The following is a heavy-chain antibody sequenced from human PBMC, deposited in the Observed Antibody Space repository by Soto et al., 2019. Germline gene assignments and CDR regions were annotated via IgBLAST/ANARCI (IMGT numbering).Heavy chain of an antibody. CDR2: IIPIFGTA. CDR3: ASCLYSNGWPKGCFDT. CDR1: GGTFSSYA. D-gene: IGHD6-19*01. Sequence: SFKASGGTFSSYAISWVRHAPRQGLEWMGGIIPIFGTANYAQKFQGRVTITADESTSTAYMELSSLRSEDTAVYYCASCLYSNGWPKGCFDTWGEGTLVTV. J-gene: IGHJ5*02. V-gene: IGHV1-69*01.